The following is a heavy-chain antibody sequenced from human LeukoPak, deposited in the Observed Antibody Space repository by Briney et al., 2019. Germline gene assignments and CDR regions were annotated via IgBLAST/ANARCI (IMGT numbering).Heavy chain of an antibody. J-gene: IGHJ4*02. D-gene: IGHD2-2*01. V-gene: IGHV4-39*01. CDR2: IYYSGST. CDR3: ARLGVVPAASFDY. CDR1: GGSISSSSYY. Sequence: SETLSLTCTVSGGSISSSSYYWGWIRQPPGTGLEWIGSIYYSGSTYYNPSLKSRVTISVDTSKNQFSLKLSSVTAADTAVYYCARLGVVPAASFDYWGQGTLVTVSS.